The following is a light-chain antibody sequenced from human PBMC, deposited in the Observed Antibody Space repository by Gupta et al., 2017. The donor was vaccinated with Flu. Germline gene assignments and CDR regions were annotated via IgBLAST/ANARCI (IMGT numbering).Light chain of an antibody. CDR2: KDT. V-gene: IGLV3-27*01. J-gene: IGLJ2*01. CDR1: ILAKKY. Sequence: SPALTQPSSVSVSPGQTARITCSGNILAKKYGRWFQQKPGHAPVLVMYKDTGRPAGIPGRFSGSSAGTTVSLTITGAQGDDEADYYCYSTADNNVVVFGGGTKLTVL. CDR3: YSTADNNVVV.